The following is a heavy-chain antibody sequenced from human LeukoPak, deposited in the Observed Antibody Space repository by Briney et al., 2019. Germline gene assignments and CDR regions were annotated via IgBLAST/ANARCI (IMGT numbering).Heavy chain of an antibody. CDR3: AKDRSSGYHEYFQH. V-gene: IGHV3-30*02. CDR2: IRYDGSNK. J-gene: IGHJ1*01. Sequence: PGGSLRLSCAASGFTFSSDGMHWVRQAPGKGLEWVAFIRYDGSNKYYADSVKGRFAISRDNSKNTLYLQKNSLRAEDTAVYYCAKDRSSGYHEYFQHWGQGTLVTVSS. CDR1: GFTFSSDG. D-gene: IGHD3-22*01.